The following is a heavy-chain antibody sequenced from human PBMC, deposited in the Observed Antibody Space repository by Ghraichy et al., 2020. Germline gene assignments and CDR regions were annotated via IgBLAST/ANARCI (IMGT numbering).Heavy chain of an antibody. CDR3: AKDATTVTTPTGFDP. J-gene: IGHJ5*02. CDR1: GFTFSSYG. Sequence: LSLTCAASGFTFSSYGMHWVRQAPGKGLEWVAVIWYDGSNKYYADSVKGRFTISRDNSKNTLHLQMNSLRAEDTAVYYCAKDATTVTTPTGFDPWGQGTLVTVSS. V-gene: IGHV3-33*06. CDR2: IWYDGSNK. D-gene: IGHD4-17*01.